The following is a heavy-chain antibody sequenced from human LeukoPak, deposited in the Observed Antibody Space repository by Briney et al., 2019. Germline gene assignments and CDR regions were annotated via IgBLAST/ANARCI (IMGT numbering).Heavy chain of an antibody. J-gene: IGHJ3*02. Sequence: PGGSLRLSCAASGFTFISYSMNWVRQAPGKGLEWVSSISSSSSYIYYADSVKGRFTISRDNAKNSLYLQMNSLRAEDTAVYYCARRQAVVAASGDAFDIWGQGTMVTVSS. CDR2: ISSSSSYI. V-gene: IGHV3-21*01. D-gene: IGHD2-15*01. CDR3: ARRQAVVAASGDAFDI. CDR1: GFTFISYS.